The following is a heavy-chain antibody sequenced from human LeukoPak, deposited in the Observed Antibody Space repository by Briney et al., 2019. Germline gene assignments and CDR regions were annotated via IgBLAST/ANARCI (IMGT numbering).Heavy chain of an antibody. V-gene: IGHV1-2*02. J-gene: IGHJ4*02. D-gene: IGHD1-26*01. Sequence: ASVKVSCKASGYTFTGYYMHWVRQAPGQGLEWMGWINPNSGGTNYAQKFQGRITMTRDTSISTAYMEMSSLRSDDTAVYYCARRLVGPNTSSVGTYDYWGQGTLVTVSS. CDR3: ARRLVGPNTSSVGTYDY. CDR1: GYTFTGYY. CDR2: INPNSGGT.